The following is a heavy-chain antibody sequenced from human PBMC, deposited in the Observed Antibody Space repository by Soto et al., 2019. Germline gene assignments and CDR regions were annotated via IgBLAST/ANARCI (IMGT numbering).Heavy chain of an antibody. V-gene: IGHV4-4*02. Sequence: QVQLQESGPGLVQPSGTLSLTCAVSGDSINNSHWWSWVRQTPGKGLDWIGETYHSGTTNYNPSLKTRVTISIDKSKNHFSLKMNSVTAADTAVYYCAREVNSSPARGPNWFDPWGQGTLVTVSS. CDR1: GDSINNSHW. CDR2: TYHSGTT. J-gene: IGHJ5*02. D-gene: IGHD6-13*01. CDR3: AREVNSSPARGPNWFDP.